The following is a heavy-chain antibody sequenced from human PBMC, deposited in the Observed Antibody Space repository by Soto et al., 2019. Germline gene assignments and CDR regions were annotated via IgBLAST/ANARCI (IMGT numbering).Heavy chain of an antibody. CDR1: GYSFTTYW. D-gene: IGHD2-2*02. CDR2: IYPGDSDT. V-gene: IGHV5-51*01. J-gene: IGHJ4*02. CDR3: ARQLYCSSTSCYRAIDY. Sequence: GESLKISCKGSGYSFTTYWIGWVRQTPGKGLEWMRIIYPGDSDTRYSPSFQGQVTISADKSISTAYLQWSSLKASDTAIYYCARQLYCSSTSCYRAIDYWGQGTLVTVSS.